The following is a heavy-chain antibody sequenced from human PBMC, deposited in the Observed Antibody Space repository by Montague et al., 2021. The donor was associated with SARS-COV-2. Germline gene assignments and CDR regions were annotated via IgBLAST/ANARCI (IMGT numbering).Heavy chain of an antibody. Sequence: CAISGDSVSSNRAAWNWIRQSPSRGLEWLGRTYYRSKWYNDYAVSVKSRITINPDTSKNQFSLQLNSVTHEDTAVYYCARDLDYYGSGSYPEGFDPWGQGTLVTVSS. CDR1: GDSVSSNRAA. D-gene: IGHD3-10*01. J-gene: IGHJ5*02. CDR2: TYYRSKWYN. V-gene: IGHV6-1*01. CDR3: ARDLDYYGSGSYPEGFDP.